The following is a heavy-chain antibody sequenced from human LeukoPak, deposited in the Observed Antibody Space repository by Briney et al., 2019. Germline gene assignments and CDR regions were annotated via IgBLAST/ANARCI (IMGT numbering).Heavy chain of an antibody. CDR3: AREMVRGAEFDP. CDR2: ISSSGSTI. V-gene: IGHV3-48*03. CDR1: GYTFSSYW. Sequence: GGSLRLSCAASGYTFSSYWMTWARQAPGKGVEWVSYISSSGSTIYYADSVKGRFTISRDNAKNSLYLQMNSLRAEDTAVYYCAREMVRGAEFDPWGQGTLVTVSS. J-gene: IGHJ5*02. D-gene: IGHD3-10*01.